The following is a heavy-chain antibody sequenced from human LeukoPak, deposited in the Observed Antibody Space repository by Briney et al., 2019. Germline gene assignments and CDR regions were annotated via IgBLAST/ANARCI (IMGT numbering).Heavy chain of an antibody. CDR3: ARTRLWYSSSLLFDY. J-gene: IGHJ4*02. D-gene: IGHD6-13*01. CDR1: SGSISNYY. Sequence: PSETLSLTCTVSSGSISNYYWSWIRQPAGKGLEWIGRIHNSGSTNYSPTLKSRVTMSMDTSKFPLRLTSVTAADTAVYYCARTRLWYSSSLLFDYWGQGTLVTVSS. CDR2: IHNSGST. V-gene: IGHV4-4*07.